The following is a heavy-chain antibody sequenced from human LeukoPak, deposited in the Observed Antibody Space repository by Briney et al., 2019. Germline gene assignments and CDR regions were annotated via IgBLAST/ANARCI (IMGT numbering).Heavy chain of an antibody. D-gene: IGHD5-18*01. Sequence: PGGSLRLSCAASGFXFSNFGIHWVRQAPGKGLEWVALIRYDGSKKDYADSVKGRFTISRDNSKNTLYLQMDSLRAEDTAVYYCARTGDTERFDYWGQGTLVTVSS. V-gene: IGHV3-33*01. J-gene: IGHJ4*02. CDR1: GFXFSNFG. CDR3: ARTGDTERFDY. CDR2: IRYDGSKK.